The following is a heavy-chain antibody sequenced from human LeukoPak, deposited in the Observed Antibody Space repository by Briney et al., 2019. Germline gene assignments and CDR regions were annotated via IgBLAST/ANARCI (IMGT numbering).Heavy chain of an antibody. V-gene: IGHV4-34*01. J-gene: IGHJ4*02. CDR1: GGSFSGYY. Sequence: PSETLSLTCAVYGGSFSGYYWSWIRQPPGKGLEWIGEINHSGSTNYNPSLKSRVTISVDTSKNQFSLKLSSVTAADTAVYYCASTPLVVTPTSVDYWGQGTLVTVSS. D-gene: IGHD4-23*01. CDR2: INHSGST. CDR3: ASTPLVVTPTSVDY.